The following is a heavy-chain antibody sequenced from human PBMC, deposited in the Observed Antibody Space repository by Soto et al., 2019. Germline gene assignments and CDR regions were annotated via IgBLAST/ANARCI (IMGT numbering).Heavy chain of an antibody. D-gene: IGHD6-25*01. Sequence: GESLKISCAGSGFSFSRYAMSWIRQTPGTGLEWVAAITNGGANTYSADSVKGRFTISRDNSKNTLFLQMNSLRAEDTAVYFCAKGSASGSPYYFDFWGQGTLVTVSS. CDR2: ITNGGANT. CDR1: GFSFSRYA. CDR3: AKGSASGSPYYFDF. V-gene: IGHV3-23*01. J-gene: IGHJ4*02.